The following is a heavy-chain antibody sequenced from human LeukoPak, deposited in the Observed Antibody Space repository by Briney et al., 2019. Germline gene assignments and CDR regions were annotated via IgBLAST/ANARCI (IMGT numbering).Heavy chain of an antibody. CDR1: GDSISSSY. V-gene: IGHV4-59*08. CDR3: ARLLRLVRGVTPNYYGMDV. Sequence: SETLSLTCTVSGDSISSSYWSWIRQPPGKGLEWIGYIYYSGSTNYNPSLKSRLTISVDTSKNQFSLKLSSVTAADTAVYYCARLLRLVRGVTPNYYGMDVWGQGTTVTVSS. CDR2: IYYSGST. J-gene: IGHJ6*02. D-gene: IGHD3-10*01.